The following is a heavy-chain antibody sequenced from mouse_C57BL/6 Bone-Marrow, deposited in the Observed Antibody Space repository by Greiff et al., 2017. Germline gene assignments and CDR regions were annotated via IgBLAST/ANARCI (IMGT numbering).Heavy chain of an antibody. V-gene: IGHV14-4*01. CDR1: GFNITDDY. Sequence: VQLQQSGAELVRPGASVKLSCTASGFNITDDYMHWVKQRPEQGLEWIGWIDPEDGDTDYAPKFQGKATITVDTSSNTAYLQLSSLTSEDAAVXYCTACIYDGYYWFAYWGQGTLVTVSA. D-gene: IGHD2-3*01. CDR2: IDPEDGDT. CDR3: TACIYDGYYWFAY. J-gene: IGHJ3*01.